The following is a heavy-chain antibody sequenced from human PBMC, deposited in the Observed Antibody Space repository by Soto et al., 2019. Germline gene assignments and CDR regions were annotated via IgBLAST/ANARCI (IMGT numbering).Heavy chain of an antibody. CDR2: ISAYNVNT. CDR1: GYTFTSYG. CDR3: ARHSEFINMLQKGFDP. J-gene: IGHJ5*02. Sequence: ASVKVSCKASGYTFTSYGISWVRQAPGQGLEWMGWISAYNVNTNYAQKLQGRVTMTTDASTSTAYMELRSLRSDDTAVYYCARHSEFINMLQKGFDPWGQGTLVTVSS. V-gene: IGHV1-18*01. D-gene: IGHD3-16*01.